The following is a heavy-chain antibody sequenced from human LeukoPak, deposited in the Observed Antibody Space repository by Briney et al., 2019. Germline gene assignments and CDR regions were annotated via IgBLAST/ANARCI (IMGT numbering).Heavy chain of an antibody. CDR1: GFSFSGYA. V-gene: IGHV3-23*01. CDR2: ISGSGGST. D-gene: IGHD3-22*01. J-gene: IGHJ4*02. CDR3: AKDAFYYHSSGYYVD. Sequence: GGSLRLSCAASGFSFSGYAMSWVRQAPGRGLEWVSAISGSGGSTYYADSVKGRFTISRDNSKNTLYLQMNSLRAEDTAIYYCAKDAFYYHSSGYYVDWGQGTLVTVSS.